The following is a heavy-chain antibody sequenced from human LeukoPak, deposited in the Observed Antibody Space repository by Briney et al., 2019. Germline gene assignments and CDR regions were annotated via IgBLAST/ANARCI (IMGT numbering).Heavy chain of an antibody. CDR1: GFTFSSYG. CDR2: IWYDGSNK. Sequence: GGSLRLSCAASGFTFSSYGMHWVRQAPGKGLEWVAVIWYDGSNKYYADSVKGRFTISRDNSKNTLYLQMNSLRAEDTAVYYCAKDLSPAAGTHYYYGMDVWGQGTTVTVSS. D-gene: IGHD6-13*01. J-gene: IGHJ6*02. V-gene: IGHV3-30*02. CDR3: AKDLSPAAGTHYYYGMDV.